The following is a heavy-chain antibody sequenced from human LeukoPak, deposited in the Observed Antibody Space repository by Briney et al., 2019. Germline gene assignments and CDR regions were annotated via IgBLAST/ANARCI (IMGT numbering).Heavy chain of an antibody. CDR2: INHSGST. J-gene: IGHJ4*02. D-gene: IGHD3-16*01. Sequence: PSETLSLTCTVSGYSISSGYYWGWIRQPPGKGLEWIGEINHSGSTNYNPSLKSRVTISVDTSKNQFSLKLSSVTAADTAVYYCARASLAYFDYWGQGTLVTVSS. CDR3: ARASLAYFDY. CDR1: GYSISSGYY. V-gene: IGHV4-38-2*02.